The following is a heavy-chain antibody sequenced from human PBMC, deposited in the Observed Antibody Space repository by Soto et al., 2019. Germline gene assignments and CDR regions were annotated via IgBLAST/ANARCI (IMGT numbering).Heavy chain of an antibody. D-gene: IGHD6-19*01. CDR1: GYSITARGYY. J-gene: IGHJ5*02. V-gene: IGHV4-31*02. CDR3: ARMYSSGSGCFHP. Sequence: SETLSLTCFVSGYSITARGYYCNWIRHHPGKGLEWIGSFYSSGSIIYNPSLRSRVSISGDTSSNQFSMSLTSVTAADTARYYWARMYSSGSGCFHPWGRRTLVRASS. CDR2: FYSSGSI.